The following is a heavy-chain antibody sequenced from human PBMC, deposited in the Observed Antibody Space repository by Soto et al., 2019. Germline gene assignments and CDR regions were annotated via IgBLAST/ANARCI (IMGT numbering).Heavy chain of an antibody. V-gene: IGHV3-30-3*01. CDR2: MSHDGNK. D-gene: IGHD3-22*01. CDR3: AREDESSGHAGTFRH. CDR1: GFSFKSYV. J-gene: IGHJ1*01. Sequence: QVQLVESGGDVAHPGRSLRVSCPASGFSFKSYVMHGFRQVPAKGLEWVALMSHDGNKQYVDSVRERFTISRDNSKNKLNLEMNSLRAEDTAVYYCAREDESSGHAGTFRHWGQGTLVTVSP.